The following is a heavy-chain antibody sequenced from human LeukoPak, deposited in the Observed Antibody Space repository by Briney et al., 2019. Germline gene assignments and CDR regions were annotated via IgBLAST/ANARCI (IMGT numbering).Heavy chain of an antibody. V-gene: IGHV3-30*18. CDR3: AKDNIAAAGTFWFDP. Sequence: GGSLRLSYASSGFTFSSYGMHWVRQAPGKGLEWVAVISYDGSNKYYADSVKGRFTVSRDNSKNTLYLQMNCLRAEDTAVYYCAKDNIAAAGTFWFDPWGQGTLVTVSS. D-gene: IGHD6-13*01. CDR1: GFTFSSYG. CDR2: ISYDGSNK. J-gene: IGHJ5*02.